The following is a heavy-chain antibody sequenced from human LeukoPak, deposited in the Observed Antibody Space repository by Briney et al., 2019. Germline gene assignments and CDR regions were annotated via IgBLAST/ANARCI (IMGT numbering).Heavy chain of an antibody. J-gene: IGHJ6*03. CDR2: ISGSGGST. D-gene: IGHD6-19*01. Sequence: GGSLRLSCAASGFTFDDYAMHWVRQAPGKGLEWVSAISGSGGSTYYADSVKGRFTISRDNSKNTLYLQMNSLRAEDTAVYYCAKVGSGWYGYYYYMDVWGKGTTVTVSS. V-gene: IGHV3-23*01. CDR1: GFTFDDYA. CDR3: AKVGSGWYGYYYYMDV.